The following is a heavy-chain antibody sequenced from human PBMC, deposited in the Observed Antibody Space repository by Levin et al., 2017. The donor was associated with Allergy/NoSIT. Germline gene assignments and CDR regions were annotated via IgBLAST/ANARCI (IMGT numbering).Heavy chain of an antibody. V-gene: IGHV4-4*07. J-gene: IGHJ4*02. D-gene: IGHD5-18*01. CDR2: IYTSGST. CDR3: ARGGYSYGYSY. Sequence: SSETLSLTCTVSGGSISSYYWSWIRQPAGKGLGWIGRIYTSGSTNYNPSLKSRVTMSVDTSKNQFSLKLSSVTAADTAVYYCARGGYSYGYSYWGQGTLVTVSS. CDR1: GGSISSYY.